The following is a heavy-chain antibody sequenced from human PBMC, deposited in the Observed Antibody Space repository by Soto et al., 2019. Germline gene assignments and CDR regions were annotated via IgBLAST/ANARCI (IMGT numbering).Heavy chain of an antibody. CDR2: IFHSGNT. CDR3: ARRTWGMDV. V-gene: IGHV4-4*02. J-gene: IGHJ6*02. CDR1: SGSIGTTNW. D-gene: IGHD2-8*01. Sequence: QVQLQESGPGLVKPSGTLSLTCAVSSGSIGTTNWWIWVRQTPGKGLEWIGEIFHSGNTYYNPSLASRVTISVDTSKNQFSLNLRSVTAADTAVYYCARRTWGMDVWGQGTTVTVSS.